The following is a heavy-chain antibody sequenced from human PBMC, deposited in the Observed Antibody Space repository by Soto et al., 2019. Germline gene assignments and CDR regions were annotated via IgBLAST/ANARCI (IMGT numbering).Heavy chain of an antibody. D-gene: IGHD3-3*01. J-gene: IGHJ5*02. V-gene: IGHV1-8*01. CDR2: MNPNSGNT. Sequence: ASVKVSCKASGYTFTSYDINWVRQATGQGLEWMGWMNPNSGNTGYAQKFQGRVTMTRNTSISTAYMELSSLRSEDTAVYYCARGGQLPYYDFWSGYSDWFDPWGQGTLVTVAS. CDR1: GYTFTSYD. CDR3: ARGGQLPYYDFWSGYSDWFDP.